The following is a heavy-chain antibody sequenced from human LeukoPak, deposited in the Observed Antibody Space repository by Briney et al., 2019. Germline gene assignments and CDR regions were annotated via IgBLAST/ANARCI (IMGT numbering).Heavy chain of an antibody. CDR3: ARAPFYYDSSGYPYFDG. Sequence: GGSLRLSCAASGFTISTNYMSWVRQARGKGLEWVSVMYTGGSTYYADSVKGRFTISRDNSKNTLYLQMNSLRAEDTALYYCARAPFYYDSSGYPYFDGWGQGTLFSVSS. CDR2: MYTGGST. V-gene: IGHV3-53*01. CDR1: GFTISTNY. J-gene: IGHJ4*02. D-gene: IGHD3-22*01.